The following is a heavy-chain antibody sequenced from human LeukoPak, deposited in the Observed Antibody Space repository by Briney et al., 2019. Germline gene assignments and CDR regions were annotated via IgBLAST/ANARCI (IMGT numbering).Heavy chain of an antibody. V-gene: IGHV4-61*01. CDR1: GGSISSGSYY. J-gene: IGHJ4*02. Sequence: SETLSLTCTVSGGSISSGSYYWSWIRQPPGKGLEWIGYIYYSGSTNYNPSLKSRVTISVDTSKNQFSLKLSSVTAADTAVYYCASSPITIFGVVISYFDYWGQGTLVTVSS. CDR3: ASSPITIFGVVISYFDY. CDR2: IYYSGST. D-gene: IGHD3-3*01.